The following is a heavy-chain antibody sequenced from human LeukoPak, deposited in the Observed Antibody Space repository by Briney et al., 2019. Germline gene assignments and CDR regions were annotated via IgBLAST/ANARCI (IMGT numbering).Heavy chain of an antibody. J-gene: IGHJ2*01. V-gene: IGHV3-74*01. CDR1: GFTFSSYA. CDR3: VTGHYDSRMYFDL. Sequence: GGSLRLSCAASGFTFSSYAMHWVRQAPGKGLVWVSQIKFDGSLASYADSVKGRFTISRDNAKNTLYLQMNTLGTEDTAVYYCVTGHYDSRMYFDLWGRGTLVTVSS. CDR2: IKFDGSLA. D-gene: IGHD3-16*01.